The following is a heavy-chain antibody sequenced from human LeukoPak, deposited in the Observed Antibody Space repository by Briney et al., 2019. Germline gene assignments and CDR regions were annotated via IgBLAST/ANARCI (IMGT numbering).Heavy chain of an antibody. D-gene: IGHD6-19*01. Sequence: PGGSLRLSCAASGFTFSTYVVSWVRQAPGKGLEWVSAISGSGGSTYYADSVKGRFTISRDNSKNTLYLQMNSLRAEDTAVYYCAKGSIAVAGDFDYWGQGTLVTVSS. CDR1: GFTFSTYV. V-gene: IGHV3-23*01. CDR3: AKGSIAVAGDFDY. J-gene: IGHJ4*02. CDR2: ISGSGGST.